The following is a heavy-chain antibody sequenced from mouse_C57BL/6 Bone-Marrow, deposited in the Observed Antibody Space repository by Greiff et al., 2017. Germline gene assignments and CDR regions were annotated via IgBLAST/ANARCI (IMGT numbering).Heavy chain of an antibody. D-gene: IGHD1-1*01. CDR2: IDPEDGDT. CDR3: TYYDGSSPYYYDMDF. V-gene: IGHV14-1*01. Sequence: EVQLQQSGAELVRPGASVKLSCTASGYTFTGYYMHWVKQRPEQGLEWIGRIDPEDGDTEYAQKFKGKATMTVDTSSNTAYLQLSSLTSEDSAVYYCTYYDGSSPYYYDMDFWGQGTSVTVSS. J-gene: IGHJ4*01. CDR1: GYTFTGYY.